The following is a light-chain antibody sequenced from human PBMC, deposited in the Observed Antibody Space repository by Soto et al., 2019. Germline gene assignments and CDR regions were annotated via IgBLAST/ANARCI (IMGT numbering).Light chain of an antibody. Sequence: EIVLTQSPATLSLSPGGRPTLPCRASQSVSGYLAWYQQKPGQAPRLLIYDGSHRAAGIPSRFSGSGSGTDFTLTISRLEPEDFAVYYCQQYGSSPRTFGQGTKVDIK. J-gene: IGKJ1*01. CDR3: QQYGSSPRT. CDR2: DGS. CDR1: QSVSGY. V-gene: IGKV3-11*01.